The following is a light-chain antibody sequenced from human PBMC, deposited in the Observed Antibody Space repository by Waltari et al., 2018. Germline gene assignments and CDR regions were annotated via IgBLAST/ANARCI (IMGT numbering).Light chain of an antibody. CDR3: HQYGSSPT. CDR1: QSVNNNY. V-gene: IGKV3-20*01. J-gene: IGKJ1*01. CDR2: GAS. Sequence: EIVLTQSPGTLSLSPGERATLSCRASQSVNNNYFAWYQQKPGQAPRLLIYGASSRATGIPDRFSGSGSGTDFTLTISRLEPEDFAVYYCHQYGSSPTFGQGTKVEIK.